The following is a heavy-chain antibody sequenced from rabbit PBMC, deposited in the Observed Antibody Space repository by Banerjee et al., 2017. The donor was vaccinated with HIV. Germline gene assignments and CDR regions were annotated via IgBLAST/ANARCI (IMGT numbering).Heavy chain of an antibody. J-gene: IGHJ6*01. V-gene: IGHV1S40*01. Sequence: QSLEESGGDLVKPGASLTLTCTASGFTFSSSYYMCWVRQAPGKGLEWIGCIYTGSGSTYYASWAKGRFTISKTSTTVDLKMTSLTAADTATYFCTREGDLWGQGTLVTVS. CDR2: IYTGSGST. CDR1: GFTFSSSYY. CDR3: TREGDL.